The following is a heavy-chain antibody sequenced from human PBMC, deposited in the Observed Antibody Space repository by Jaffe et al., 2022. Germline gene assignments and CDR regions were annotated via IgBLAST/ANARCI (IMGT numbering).Heavy chain of an antibody. J-gene: IGHJ5*02. CDR2: IYWDDDK. CDR3: AHRTGEAAATKNWFDP. V-gene: IGHV2-5*02. CDR1: GFSLSTSGVG. D-gene: IGHD6-13*01. Sequence: QITLKESGPTLVKPTQTLTLTCTFSGFSLSTSGVGVGWIRQPPGKALEWLALIYWDDDKRYSPSLKSRLTITKDTSKNQVVLTMTNMDPVDTATYYCAHRTGEAAATKNWFDPWGQGTLVTVSS.